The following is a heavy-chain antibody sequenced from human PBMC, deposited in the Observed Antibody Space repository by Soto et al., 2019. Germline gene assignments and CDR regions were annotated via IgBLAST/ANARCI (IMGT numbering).Heavy chain of an antibody. CDR2: IKQDGSEK. CDR1: GFTFSSYW. Sequence: EVQLVESGGGLVQPGGSLRLSCAASGFTFSSYWMSWVRQAPGKGLEWVANIKQDGSEKYYVDSVKGRFTISRDNAKNSLYLQMNSLRAEDTAVYYCARVAGMATMQRWDYWGQGTLVTVSS. V-gene: IGHV3-7*01. CDR3: ARVAGMATMQRWDY. J-gene: IGHJ4*02. D-gene: IGHD5-12*01.